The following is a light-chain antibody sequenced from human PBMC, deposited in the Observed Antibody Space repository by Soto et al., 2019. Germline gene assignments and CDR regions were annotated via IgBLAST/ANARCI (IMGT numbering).Light chain of an antibody. Sequence: EIVLTQSPGTLSCSLGERATLSCMAIQSVTSPHFAWYQQKPGQPPRLLMYDASSRAAGIPARFSGSGSGTDFTLTISSLEPEDFAVYYCQQRSNWPPITFGQGTRLEIK. V-gene: IGKV3D-20*02. CDR3: QQRSNWPPIT. J-gene: IGKJ5*01. CDR2: DAS. CDR1: QSVTSPH.